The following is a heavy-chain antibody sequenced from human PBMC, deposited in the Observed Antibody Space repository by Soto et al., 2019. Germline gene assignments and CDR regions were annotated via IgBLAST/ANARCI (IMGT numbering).Heavy chain of an antibody. V-gene: IGHV3-21*01. CDR3: ARGYTGYCSGGTCYWLDP. CDR2: ISSSASHI. J-gene: IGHJ5*02. D-gene: IGHD2-15*01. CDR1: GFSFSSYS. Sequence: EVQLVESGGGLVKPGGSLRLSCAASGFSFSSYSMNWVRQAPGKGLEWVSSISSSASHINYADSVKGRFTISRDNAKKSLYLQMNSLRAEDTAVYYCARGYTGYCSGGTCYWLDPWGQGNLVNVSS.